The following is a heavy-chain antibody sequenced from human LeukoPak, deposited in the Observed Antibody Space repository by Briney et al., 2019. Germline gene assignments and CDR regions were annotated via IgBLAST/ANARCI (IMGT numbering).Heavy chain of an antibody. V-gene: IGHV3-74*01. D-gene: IGHD3-16*01. CDR3: ARDFLHLGG. CDR1: GFTFSSYW. CDR2: ISTDGSSA. Sequence: GGSLRLSCAASGFTFSSYWMHWVRQAPGKGLVWVSRISTDGSSASYADSVKGRFTISRDNAKNTLYLQMNSLRAEDTAVYYCARDFLHLGGWGQGTMVTVSS. J-gene: IGHJ3*01.